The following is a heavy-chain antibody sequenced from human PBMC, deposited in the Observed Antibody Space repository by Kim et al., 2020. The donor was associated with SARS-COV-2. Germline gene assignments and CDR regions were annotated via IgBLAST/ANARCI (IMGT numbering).Heavy chain of an antibody. J-gene: IGHJ4*02. CDR3: ARGGYQWLKTYYFDY. Sequence: SETLSLTCAVYGGSFSGYYWSWIRQPPGKGLEWIGEINHSGSTNYNPSLKSRVTISVDTSKNQFSLKLSSVTAADTAVYYCARGGYQWLKTYYFDYWGQGTLVTVSS. CDR2: INHSGST. D-gene: IGHD6-19*01. V-gene: IGHV4-34*01. CDR1: GGSFSGYY.